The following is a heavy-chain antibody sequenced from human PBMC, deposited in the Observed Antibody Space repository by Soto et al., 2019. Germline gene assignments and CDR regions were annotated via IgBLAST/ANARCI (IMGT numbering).Heavy chain of an antibody. CDR3: ARSRHIGNWFDP. CDR1: GGPFSSYT. V-gene: IGHV1-69*02. D-gene: IGHD2-21*01. Sequence: ASVKVSCKASGGPFSSYTISWVRQAPGQGLEWMGRIIPILGIANYAQKFQGRVTMTRNTSISTAYMELSSLRSEDTAVYYCARSRHIGNWFDPWGQGTLVTVSS. J-gene: IGHJ5*02. CDR2: IIPILGIA.